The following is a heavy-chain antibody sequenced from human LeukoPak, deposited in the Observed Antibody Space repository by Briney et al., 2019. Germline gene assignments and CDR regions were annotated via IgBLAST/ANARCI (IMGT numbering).Heavy chain of an antibody. Sequence: GESLKISCKGSGYSFTSYWIGWVRPMPGKGLEWMGIIYPGDSDTRYSPSFQGQVTISADKSISTAYLQWSSLKASDTAMYYCARHRGSHYYGSGSLYMDVWGKGTTVTISS. CDR2: IYPGDSDT. CDR3: ARHRGSHYYGSGSLYMDV. D-gene: IGHD3-10*01. V-gene: IGHV5-51*01. CDR1: GYSFTSYW. J-gene: IGHJ6*03.